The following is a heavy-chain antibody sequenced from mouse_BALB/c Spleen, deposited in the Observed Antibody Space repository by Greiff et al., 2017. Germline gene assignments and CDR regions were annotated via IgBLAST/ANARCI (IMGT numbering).Heavy chain of an antibody. V-gene: IGHV1S41*01. D-gene: IGHD1-2*01. CDR1: GYTFTSYW. J-gene: IGHJ4*01. Sequence: LVKPGASVKLSCKASGYTFTSYWINWIKQRPGQGLEWIGRIAPGSGSTYYNEMFKGKATLTVDTSSSTAYIQLSSLSSEDSAVYFCARWLNYYAMDYWGQGTSVTVSS. CDR2: IAPGSGST. CDR3: ARWLNYYAMDY.